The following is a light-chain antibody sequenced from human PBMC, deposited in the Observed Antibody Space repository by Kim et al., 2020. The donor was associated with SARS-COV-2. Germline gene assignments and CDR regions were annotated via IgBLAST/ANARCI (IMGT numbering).Light chain of an antibody. CDR2: YDS. CDR1: SIGSKR. V-gene: IGLV3-21*04. J-gene: IGLJ2*01. Sequence: PGKTAMITGGGTSIGSKRVPWYQQKPGQAPVLVIYYDSARPSGVPERFSGSNSGDTAPLTVSRVEAGDEADYYCQVWDGNSDHRVVFGGGTQLTVL. CDR3: QVWDGNSDHRVV.